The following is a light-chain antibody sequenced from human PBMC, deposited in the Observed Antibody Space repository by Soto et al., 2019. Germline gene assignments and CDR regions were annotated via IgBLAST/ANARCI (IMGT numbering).Light chain of an antibody. CDR1: SSDVGSYNL. CDR2: EGR. V-gene: IGLV2-23*01. J-gene: IGLJ2*01. CDR3: CSYAGSVV. Sequence: QSVLTQPASVSGSPGQSITISCTGTSSDVGSYNLVSWYQQHPGKAPKLMIYEGRKRPSGVSNRFSGSKSGNTASLTISGLQAEDEADYYCCSYAGSVVFGGGTQLTVL.